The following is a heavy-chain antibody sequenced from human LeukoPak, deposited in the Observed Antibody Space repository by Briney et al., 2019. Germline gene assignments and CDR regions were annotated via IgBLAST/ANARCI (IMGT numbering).Heavy chain of an antibody. CDR1: GFTFSSYA. CDR3: AKDGDIVLMVYAYYFDY. V-gene: IGHV3-23*01. J-gene: IGHJ4*02. CDR2: ISGSGGST. Sequence: GGSLRLSCAASGFTFSSYAMSWVRQAPGKGLEWVSAISGSGGSTYYADSVKGRFTISRDNSKNTLYPQMNSLRAEDTAVYYCAKDGDIVLMVYAYYFDYWGQGTLVTVSS. D-gene: IGHD2-8*01.